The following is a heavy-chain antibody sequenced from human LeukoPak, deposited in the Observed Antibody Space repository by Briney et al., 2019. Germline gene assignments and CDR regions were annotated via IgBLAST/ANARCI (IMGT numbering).Heavy chain of an antibody. J-gene: IGHJ4*02. CDR2: ISGSGGSK. Sequence: GGSLRLSCAASGFTFSSCAMTWVRQAPGKGLEWVSGISGSGGSKYYADSVKGRFTISRDNSKNTLYLQMNSLRAEDTAVYYCAKGSYSSGWYESDYWGQGTLVTVSS. D-gene: IGHD6-19*01. CDR1: GFTFSSCA. V-gene: IGHV3-23*01. CDR3: AKGSYSSGWYESDY.